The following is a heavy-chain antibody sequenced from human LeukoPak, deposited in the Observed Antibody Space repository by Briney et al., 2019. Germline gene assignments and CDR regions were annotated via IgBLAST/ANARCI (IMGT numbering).Heavy chain of an antibody. Sequence: PSETLSPSCTVSGDSFDNSYSWTCVRQPPGKRPEWIGTIYSSEYTYYHPSLRSRATISADTSRNLFSLKLNSVTAADTAVYYCARGSDDYKLGNYWGHGTLVTVSS. CDR3: ARGSDDYKLGNY. V-gene: IGHV4-39*01. D-gene: IGHD3-16*01. CDR2: IYSSEYT. J-gene: IGHJ4*01. CDR1: GDSFDNSYS.